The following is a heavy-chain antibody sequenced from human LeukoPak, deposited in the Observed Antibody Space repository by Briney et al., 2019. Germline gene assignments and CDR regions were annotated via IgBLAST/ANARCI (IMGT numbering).Heavy chain of an antibody. CDR2: ISSSSSYT. D-gene: IGHD3-10*01. Sequence: GGSLRLSCAASGFTFSDYYMSWIRQAPGKGLEWVSYISSSSSYTNYADSVKGRFTISRDNSKNSLYLQMNSLRAEDTALYYCARGGYGSGSPGYWGQGTLVTVSS. CDR1: GFTFSDYY. J-gene: IGHJ4*02. V-gene: IGHV3-11*05. CDR3: ARGGYGSGSPGY.